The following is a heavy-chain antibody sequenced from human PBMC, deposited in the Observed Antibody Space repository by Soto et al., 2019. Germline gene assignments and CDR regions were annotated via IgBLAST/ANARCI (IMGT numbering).Heavy chain of an antibody. CDR3: ARDTPHRRDSSEIDP. D-gene: IGHD3-22*01. CDR1: GYSSTTYG. J-gene: IGHJ5*02. V-gene: IGHV1-18*01. CDR2: ISSYNGKT. Sequence: ASVKVSCKPSGYSSTTYGISWVRQAPGQGLEWMGWISSYNGKTNYAQKHQGRLTMTTDTSTSTVYMELRSLTSDDTAVYYCARDTPHRRDSSEIDPWGQGTLVTVSS.